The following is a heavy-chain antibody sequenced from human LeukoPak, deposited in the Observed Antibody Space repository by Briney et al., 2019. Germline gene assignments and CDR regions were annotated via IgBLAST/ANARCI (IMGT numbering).Heavy chain of an antibody. D-gene: IGHD2-21*01. J-gene: IGHJ5*02. CDR1: GGSISSSSYY. CDR2: IYYSGST. V-gene: IGHV4-39*01. Sequence: SETLSLTCTVPGGSISSSSYYWGWIRQPPGKGLEWIGSIYYSGSTYYNPSLKSRVTISVDTSKNQFSLKLSSVTAADTAVYYCARHTEYRGGDCYFNWFDPWGQGTLVTVSS. CDR3: ARHTEYRGGDCYFNWFDP.